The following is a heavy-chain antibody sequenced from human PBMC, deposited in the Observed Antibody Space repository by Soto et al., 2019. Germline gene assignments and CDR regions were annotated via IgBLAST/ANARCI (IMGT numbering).Heavy chain of an antibody. CDR3: AREGYCGGDCYYDAFDI. CDR2: IWYDGSNK. D-gene: IGHD2-21*02. V-gene: IGHV3-33*01. CDR1: GFTFSSYG. J-gene: IGHJ3*02. Sequence: PGGSLRLSCAASGFTFSSYGVHWVRQAPGKGLEWVAVIWYDGSNKYYADSVKGRFTISRDNSKNTLYLQMNSLRAEDTAVYYCAREGYCGGDCYYDAFDIWGQGTMVTVS.